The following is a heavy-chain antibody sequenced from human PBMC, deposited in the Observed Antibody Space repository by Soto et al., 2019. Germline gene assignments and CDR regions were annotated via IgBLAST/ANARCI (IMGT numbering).Heavy chain of an antibody. J-gene: IGHJ6*02. D-gene: IGHD2-15*01. CDR1: GYTFTSYG. Sequence: ASVKVSCKASGYTFTSYGISWVRQAPGQGLEWMGWISAYNGNTNYAQKLQGRVTMTTDTSTSTAYMELRSLRSDDTAVYYCARGREEDTFYYYYYGMDVWGQGTTVTVSS. CDR3: ARGREEDTFYYYYYGMDV. CDR2: ISAYNGNT. V-gene: IGHV1-18*01.